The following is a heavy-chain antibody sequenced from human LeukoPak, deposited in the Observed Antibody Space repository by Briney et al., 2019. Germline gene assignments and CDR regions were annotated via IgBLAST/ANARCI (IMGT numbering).Heavy chain of an antibody. Sequence: ASVKVSCKASGYTFTGYYMHWVRQAPGQGLEWMGWINPNSGSTNSAQKFQGRVTMTRDTSISTAYMELSRLRSGDTAVYYCARDDYGGNANMDVWGKGTTVTISS. CDR1: GYTFTGYY. CDR3: ARDDYGGNANMDV. CDR2: INPNSGST. V-gene: IGHV1-2*02. D-gene: IGHD4-23*01. J-gene: IGHJ6*03.